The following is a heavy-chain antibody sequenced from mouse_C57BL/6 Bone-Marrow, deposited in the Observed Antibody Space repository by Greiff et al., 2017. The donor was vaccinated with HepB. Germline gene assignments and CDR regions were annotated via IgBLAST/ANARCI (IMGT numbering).Heavy chain of an antibody. J-gene: IGHJ4*01. V-gene: IGHV1-81*01. CDR1: GYTFTSYG. D-gene: IGHD1-1*01. CDR2: IYPRSGNT. Sequence: QVQLQQSGAELARPGASVKLSCKASGYTFTSYGISWVKQRTGQGLEWIGEIYPRSGNTYYNEKFKGKATLTADKSSSTAYMELRSLTSEDSAVYFCARRLDYYGSSGAMDYWGQGTSVTVSS. CDR3: ARRLDYYGSSGAMDY.